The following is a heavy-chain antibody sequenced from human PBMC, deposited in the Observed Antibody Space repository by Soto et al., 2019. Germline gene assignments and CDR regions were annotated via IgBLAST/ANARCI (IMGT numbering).Heavy chain of an antibody. J-gene: IGHJ6*02. V-gene: IGHV1-8*01. CDR1: GYTFTSYD. CDR2: MNPNSGNT. Sequence: VKVSCKASGYTFTSYDINWVRQATGQGLEWMGWMNPNSGNTGYAQKFQGRVTMTRNTSISTAYMELSSLRSEDTAVYYCARGGRDGYNFYYYYGMDVWGQGTTVTVSS. D-gene: IGHD5-12*01. CDR3: ARGGRDGYNFYYYYGMDV.